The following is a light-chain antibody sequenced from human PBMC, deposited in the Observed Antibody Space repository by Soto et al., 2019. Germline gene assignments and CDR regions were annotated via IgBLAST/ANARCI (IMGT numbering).Light chain of an antibody. CDR2: EGN. J-gene: IGLJ3*02. CDR1: SSVGLNFDA. V-gene: IGLV2-23*01. CDR3: CSYLYTNSWV. Sequence: QSVLTQAASVSGSPGQSVTISCTGTSSVGLNFDAVSWYQHRPGQAPKLIIYEGNKRPSGVSNRFSASRSDNMASLTVSGLQAEDEAHYCCSYLYTNSWVFGGGTKLTVL.